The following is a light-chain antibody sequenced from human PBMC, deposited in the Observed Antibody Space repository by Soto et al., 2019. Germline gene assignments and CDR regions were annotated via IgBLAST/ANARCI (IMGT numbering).Light chain of an antibody. CDR1: SSDVGGYNY. Sequence: QSVLTQPPSASGSPGQSVTISCNGTSSDVGGYNYVSRYQQHPGKAPKLMIYEVSKRPSGVPDRFSGSKSGNTASLTVSGLQAEDEADYYCSSYAGSNAFGTGTKVTVL. J-gene: IGLJ1*01. CDR2: EVS. V-gene: IGLV2-8*01. CDR3: SSYAGSNA.